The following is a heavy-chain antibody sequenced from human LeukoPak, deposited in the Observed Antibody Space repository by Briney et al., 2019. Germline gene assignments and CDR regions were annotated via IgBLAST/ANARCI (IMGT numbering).Heavy chain of an antibody. CDR1: GFTFSSNW. J-gene: IGHJ3*02. Sequence: GGSLRLSCAASGFTFSSNWMSWVRQAPGKGLEWVANIKEDGSEKYYVDSVKGRFTISRDNAKNSLYLQMNSLRAEDTAVYYCARDEYNWNVDAFDIWGQGIVVTVSS. CDR3: ARDEYNWNVDAFDI. CDR2: IKEDGSEK. D-gene: IGHD1-20*01. V-gene: IGHV3-7*01.